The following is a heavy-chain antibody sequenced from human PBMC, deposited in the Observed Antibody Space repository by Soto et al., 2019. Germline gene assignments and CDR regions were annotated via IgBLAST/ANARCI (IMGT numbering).Heavy chain of an antibody. J-gene: IGHJ4*02. V-gene: IGHV1-46*01. CDR3: ARAVPMTTVTYYFDY. CDR1: GYTFTIYY. Sequence: GASVKVSCKASGYTFTIYYMHWVRQAPGQGLEWMGIINPSGGSTSYAQKFQGRVTMTRDTSTSTAYMELSSLRSEDTAVYYCARAVPMTTVTYYFDYWGQGTLVTVSS. CDR2: INPSGGST. D-gene: IGHD4-17*01.